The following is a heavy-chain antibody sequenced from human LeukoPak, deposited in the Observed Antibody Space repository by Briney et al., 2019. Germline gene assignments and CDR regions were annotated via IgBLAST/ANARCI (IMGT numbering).Heavy chain of an antibody. CDR3: ARLAAAGFDY. D-gene: IGHD6-13*01. CDR1: GFTFSSYN. V-gene: IGHV3-21*01. CDR2: ISSSSSYI. J-gene: IGHJ4*02. Sequence: GGSLRLSCAASGFTFSSYNMNWVRQAPGKGLEWVSSISSSSSYIYYADSVKGRFTITRDNAKNSLYLQMNSLRAEDTAVYYCARLAAAGFDYWGQGTVVTVSS.